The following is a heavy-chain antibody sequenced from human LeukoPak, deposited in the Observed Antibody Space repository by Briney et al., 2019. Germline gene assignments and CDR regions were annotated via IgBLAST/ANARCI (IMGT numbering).Heavy chain of an antibody. J-gene: IGHJ4*02. D-gene: IGHD6-13*01. CDR2: VKQDGSEK. CDR1: GFTFSSYW. CDR3: ARDRGIAAAGTVGNFDY. V-gene: IGHV3-7*01. Sequence: PGGSLRLSCAASGFTFSSYWMSWVRQAPGKGLEWVANVKQDGSEKYYVDSVKGRSTISRDNARNSLYLQMNSLRVDDTAVYYCARDRGIAAAGTVGNFDYWGQGALVTVSS.